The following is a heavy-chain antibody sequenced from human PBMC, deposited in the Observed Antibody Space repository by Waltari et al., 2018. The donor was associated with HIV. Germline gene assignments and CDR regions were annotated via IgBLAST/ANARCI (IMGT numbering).Heavy chain of an antibody. V-gene: IGHV4-38-2*02. D-gene: IGHD5-18*01. J-gene: IGHJ4*02. CDR1: GYPLRSGYY. CDR3: ARVSRGGIQLWPGEHNDY. Sequence: QVQLQEYGPGLVKPSEPLSLACTVSGYPLRSGYYRGWIRQHPGKGLEWIGSIYHSGSTYYNPSLKSRVTISVDTSNNQFSLKLSSVTAADTAVYYCARVSRGGIQLWPGEHNDYWGQGTLVTVSS. CDR2: IYHSGST.